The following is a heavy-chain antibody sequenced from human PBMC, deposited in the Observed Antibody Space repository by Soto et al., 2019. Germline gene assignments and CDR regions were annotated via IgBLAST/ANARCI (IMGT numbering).Heavy chain of an antibody. V-gene: IGHV3-30*18. J-gene: IGHJ4*02. CDR2: ISCDGSNQ. CDR3: AKDQASGQGSFDS. Sequence: LRLSCAASGFTFNIYGMHWVRQAPDKGLEWVALISCDGSNQYYADSVKGRFTISRDNSKNTLFLQMNSLRADDTAVYYCAKDQASGQGSFDSWGQGTLVTVSS. CDR1: GFTFNIYG.